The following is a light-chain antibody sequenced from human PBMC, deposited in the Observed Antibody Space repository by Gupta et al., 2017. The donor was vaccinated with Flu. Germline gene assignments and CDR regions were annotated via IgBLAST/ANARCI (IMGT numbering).Light chain of an antibody. CDR3: QQYGSSVWT. CDR1: QTISNNY. CDR2: DAS. J-gene: IGKJ1*01. V-gene: IGKV3D-20*01. Sequence: ATLSLSPGERATLSCGASQTISNNYLAWYQQKPGLAPRLLIYDASSRATGIPDRFSGSGSGTHFTLTISRLEPEDFAVYYCQQYGSSVWTFGQGTXVETK.